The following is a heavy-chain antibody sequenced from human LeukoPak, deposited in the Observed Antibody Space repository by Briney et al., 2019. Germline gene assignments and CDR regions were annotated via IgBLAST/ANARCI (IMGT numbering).Heavy chain of an antibody. Sequence: PSQTLSLTCTVSGGSISSGGYYWSWIRQHPGKGLEWIGYIYYSGSTYYNPSLKSRVTISVDTSKNQFSLKLSSVTAADTAVYYRARGGEWFGELLPFDYWGQGTLVTVSS. D-gene: IGHD3-10*01. V-gene: IGHV4-31*03. CDR1: GGSISSGGYY. CDR3: ARGGEWFGELLPFDY. CDR2: IYYSGST. J-gene: IGHJ4*02.